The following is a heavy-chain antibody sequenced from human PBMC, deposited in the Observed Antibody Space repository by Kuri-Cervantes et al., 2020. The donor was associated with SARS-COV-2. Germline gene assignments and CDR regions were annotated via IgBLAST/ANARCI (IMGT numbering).Heavy chain of an antibody. D-gene: IGHD6-6*01. J-gene: IGHJ4*02. Sequence: GESLKISCAASGXTFSSYAMSWVRQAPGKGLEWVSAISGXGGSXYYTDSVKGRFTISRDNSKNTLYLQMNSLRAEDTAVYYCAGVGRSSSYXXAARDYWGQGTLVTVSS. CDR3: AGVGRSSSYXXAARDY. CDR2: ISGXGGSX. CDR1: GXTFSSYA. V-gene: IGHV3-23*01.